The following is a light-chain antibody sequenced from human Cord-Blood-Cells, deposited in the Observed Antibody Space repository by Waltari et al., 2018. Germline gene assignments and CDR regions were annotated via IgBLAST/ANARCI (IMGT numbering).Light chain of an antibody. J-gene: IGLJ3*02. CDR3: CSYAGSYLNWV. Sequence: QSALTQPRSVSGSPGQSVTSPCTGTSSDVGGYHYVSWYQQHPGKAPNLMIYDVSKRPSGVPDRFSGSKSGNTASLTISGLQAEDEADYYCCSYAGSYLNWVFGGGTKLTVL. V-gene: IGLV2-11*01. CDR1: SSDVGGYHY. CDR2: DVS.